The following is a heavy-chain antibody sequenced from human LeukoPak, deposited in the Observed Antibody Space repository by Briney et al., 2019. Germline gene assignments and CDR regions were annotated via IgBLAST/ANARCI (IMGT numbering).Heavy chain of an antibody. CDR2: ISSNAGST. J-gene: IGHJ4*02. D-gene: IGHD3-22*01. CDR3: VRAGNGYSDSSGYSFDR. Sequence: GGSLRLSCAASGFTFSFFGMHWIRQAPGKGLENVAAISSNAGSTFYANSVRDRFTITRDNSRNTLSLRMGSLRTEDTAVYYCVRAGNGYSDSSGYSFDRWGQGTLVAVSS. CDR1: GFTFSFFG. V-gene: IGHV3-64*01.